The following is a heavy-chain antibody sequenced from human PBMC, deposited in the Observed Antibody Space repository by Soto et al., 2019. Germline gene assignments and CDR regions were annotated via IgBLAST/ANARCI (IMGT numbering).Heavy chain of an antibody. J-gene: IGHJ3*02. CDR1: GGTFSSYA. Sequence: GASVKVSCKASGGTFSSYAISWMRQAPGQGLEWMGGIIPIFGTANYAQKFQGRVTITADESTSTAYMELSSLRSEDTAVYYCARDLKYYDNSGSDAFDIWGQGTMVTVS. D-gene: IGHD3-22*01. CDR3: ARDLKYYDNSGSDAFDI. CDR2: IIPIFGTA. V-gene: IGHV1-69*13.